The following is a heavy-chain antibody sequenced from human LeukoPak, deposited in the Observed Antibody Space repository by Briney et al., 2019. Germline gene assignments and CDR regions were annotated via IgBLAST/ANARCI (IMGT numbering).Heavy chain of an antibody. D-gene: IGHD3-10*01. J-gene: IGHJ6*02. CDR2: IYYSGRT. CDR3: ARDRPSGSGSSFSLGMDV. Sequence: SETLSLTCTVSGDSISSYYSSWIRQPPGEELEWIGYIYYSGRTKYNPSLTSRVTTSLDTSTSQFSLKLNSVTAADTAVYYCARDRPSGSGSSFSLGMDVWGQGTTVTVSS. CDR1: GDSISSYY. V-gene: IGHV4-59*01.